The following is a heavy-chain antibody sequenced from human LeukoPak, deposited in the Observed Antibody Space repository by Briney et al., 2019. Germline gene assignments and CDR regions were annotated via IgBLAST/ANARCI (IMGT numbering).Heavy chain of an antibody. Sequence: GGSLRLSCAASGFTFSSYAMSWVRQAPGKGLEWVSAISGSGGSTYYADSVKGRFTISRDNSKNTLYLQMNSLRAEDTAVYYCARESPSHQPFDYYYYMDVWGKGTTVTVSS. V-gene: IGHV3-23*01. CDR3: ARESPSHQPFDYYYYMDV. CDR1: GFTFSSYA. J-gene: IGHJ6*03. D-gene: IGHD6-6*01. CDR2: ISGSGGST.